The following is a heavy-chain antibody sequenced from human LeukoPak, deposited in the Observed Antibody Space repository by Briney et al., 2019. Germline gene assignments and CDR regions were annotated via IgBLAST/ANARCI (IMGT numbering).Heavy chain of an antibody. CDR1: GYTFTDYY. CDR2: ISPNIGDT. CDR3: ARAGPRGGAVAGTGYFQH. J-gene: IGHJ1*01. D-gene: IGHD6-19*01. V-gene: IGHV1-2*02. Sequence: ASVKVSCKASGYTFTDYYMHWVRQPPGHVLEWIGLISPNIGDTNYAQKFQGRVTMTRDTSISTAYMDLSSLRADDTAVYYCARAGPRGGAVAGTGYFQHWGQGTLVTLSS.